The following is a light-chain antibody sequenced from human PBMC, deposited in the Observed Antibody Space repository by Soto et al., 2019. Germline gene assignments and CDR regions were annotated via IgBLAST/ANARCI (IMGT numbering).Light chain of an antibody. CDR3: QLYNNWRPWP. J-gene: IGKJ1*01. Sequence: EIVMTQSPATLSVSPGERATLACRASQSVSSNLAWYQQKPGQAPRLLIYGASTRTTGIPARFSGSGSGTELTLPLNSLQTEHFAVYNRQLYNNWRPWPLGHGTQVQIK. V-gene: IGKV3-15*01. CDR1: QSVSSN. CDR2: GAS.